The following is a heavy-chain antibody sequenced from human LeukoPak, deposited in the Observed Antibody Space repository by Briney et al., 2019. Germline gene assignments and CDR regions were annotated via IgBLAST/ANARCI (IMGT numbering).Heavy chain of an antibody. CDR1: GGSFSGYY. CDR2: INHSGST. D-gene: IGHD4-17*01. Sequence: PSETLTLTCAVYGGSFSGYYWSWIRQPPGKGLEWIGEINHSGSTNYNPSLKSRVTISVDTSKNQFSLKLSSVTAADTAVYYCARGGYYGDYLFDYRGQGTLVTVSS. J-gene: IGHJ4*02. CDR3: ARGGYYGDYLFDY. V-gene: IGHV4-34*01.